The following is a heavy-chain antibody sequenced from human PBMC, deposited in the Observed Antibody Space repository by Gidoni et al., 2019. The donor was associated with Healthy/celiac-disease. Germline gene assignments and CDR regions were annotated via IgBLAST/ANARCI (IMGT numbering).Heavy chain of an antibody. CDR1: GFTFSSYG. CDR2: IWYDGSNK. Sequence: QVQLVESGGGVVQPGRSLRLSCAASGFTFSSYGMHWVRQAPGKGLEWVAVIWYDGSNKYYADSVKGRFTISRDNSKNTLYLQMNSLRAEDTAVYYCAREDYYDSSDIRAYFDYWGQGTLVTVSS. V-gene: IGHV3-33*01. D-gene: IGHD3-22*01. J-gene: IGHJ4*02. CDR3: AREDYYDSSDIRAYFDY.